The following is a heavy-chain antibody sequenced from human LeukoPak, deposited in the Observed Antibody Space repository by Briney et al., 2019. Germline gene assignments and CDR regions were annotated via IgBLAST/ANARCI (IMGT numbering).Heavy chain of an antibody. CDR1: GYSSTSYW. CDR3: AKSGDFWSGYPAGAFDI. J-gene: IGHJ3*02. Sequence: LGESLKISCKGSGYSSTSYWIGWVRQMSGKGLEWMGIVYLGDSDTRYSPSFQGQVTISADKSISTAYLQWSGLKASDTAMYYCAKSGDFWSGYPAGAFDIWGQGTMVTVPS. CDR2: VYLGDSDT. D-gene: IGHD3-3*01. V-gene: IGHV5-51*01.